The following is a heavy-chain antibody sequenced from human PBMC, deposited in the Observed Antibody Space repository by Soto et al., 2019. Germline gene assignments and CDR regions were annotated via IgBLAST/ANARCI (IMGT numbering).Heavy chain of an antibody. D-gene: IGHD6-19*01. V-gene: IGHV3-33*01. CDR2: IWYDGSNK. Sequence: GGSLRLSCAASGFTFSSYGMHWVRQAPGKGLEWVAVIWYDGSNKYYADSVKGRFTISRDNSKNTLYLQMNSLRAEDTAVYYCARDREPSAVAGPSDDAFDIWGQGTMVTVSS. CDR1: GFTFSSYG. CDR3: ARDREPSAVAGPSDDAFDI. J-gene: IGHJ3*02.